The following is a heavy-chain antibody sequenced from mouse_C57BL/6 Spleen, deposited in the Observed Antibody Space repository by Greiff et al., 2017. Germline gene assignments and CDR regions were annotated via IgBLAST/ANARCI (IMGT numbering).Heavy chain of an antibody. CDR2: INPYNGGT. CDR1: GYTFTDYY. J-gene: IGHJ2*01. CDR3: ARWYYGSSDY. D-gene: IGHD1-1*01. Sequence: EVQLQQSGPVLVKPGASVKMSCKASGYTFTDYYMNWVKQSHGKSLEWIGVINPYNGGTSYNQKFKGKATLTVDKSSSTAYMELNSLTSEDSAVYYCARWYYGSSDYWGQGTTLTVSS. V-gene: IGHV1-19*01.